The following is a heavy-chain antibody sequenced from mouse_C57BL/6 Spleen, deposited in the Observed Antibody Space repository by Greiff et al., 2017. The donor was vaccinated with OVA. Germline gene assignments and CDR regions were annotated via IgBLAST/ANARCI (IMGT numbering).Heavy chain of an antibody. J-gene: IGHJ4*01. Sequence: VQLQESGPGLVQPSQSLSITCTVSGFSLTSYGVHWVRQSPGKGLEWLGVIWRGGSTDYNAAFMSRLSITKDNSKSQVFFKMNSLQADDTAIYYCAKENYEGNYAMDYWGQGTSVTVSS. V-gene: IGHV2-5*01. CDR1: GFSLTSYG. CDR3: AKENYEGNYAMDY. CDR2: IWRGGST. D-gene: IGHD2-4*01.